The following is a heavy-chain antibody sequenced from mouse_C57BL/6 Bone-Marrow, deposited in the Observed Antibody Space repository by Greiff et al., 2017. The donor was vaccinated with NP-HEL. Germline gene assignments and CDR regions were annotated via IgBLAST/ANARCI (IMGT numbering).Heavy chain of an antibody. D-gene: IGHD2-12*01. CDR2: IYPGDGDT. CDR1: GYAFSSSW. V-gene: IGHV1-82*01. Sequence: QVQLKESGPELVKPGASVKISCKASGYAFSSSWMNWVKQRPGKGLEWIGRIYPGDGDTNYNGKFKGKATLTADKSSSTAYMQLSSLTSEDSAVYFCADDGAWFAYWGQGTLVTVSA. CDR3: ADDGAWFAY. J-gene: IGHJ3*01.